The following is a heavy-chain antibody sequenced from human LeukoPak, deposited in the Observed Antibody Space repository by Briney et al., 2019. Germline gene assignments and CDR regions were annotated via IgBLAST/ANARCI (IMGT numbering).Heavy chain of an antibody. D-gene: IGHD5-18*01. V-gene: IGHV3-23*01. Sequence: GGSLRLSCAASGFTFSSYGLHWVRQAPGKGLEWVSAISGSGGSTYYADSVKGRFTISGDNSKNTLYLQMNSLRAEDTAVYYCAKDYDFISYGYNPFDYWGQGTLVTVSS. CDR2: ISGSGGST. CDR3: AKDYDFISYGYNPFDY. CDR1: GFTFSSYG. J-gene: IGHJ4*02.